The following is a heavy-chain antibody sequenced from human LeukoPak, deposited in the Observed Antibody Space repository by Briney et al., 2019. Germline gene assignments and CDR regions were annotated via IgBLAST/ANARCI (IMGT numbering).Heavy chain of an antibody. V-gene: IGHV3-7*03. D-gene: IGHD3-16*01. CDR3: ARGGGLDV. CDR1: GFTFSGYW. CDR2: IKQDGYEK. Sequence: GGSLRLSCAASGFTFSGYWMSWVRQTPEKGLEWVANIKQDGYEKYYVDSVKGRFTISRDNAKNSLYLQMSNLRAEDTAVYFCARGGGLDVWGQGATVTVSS. J-gene: IGHJ6*02.